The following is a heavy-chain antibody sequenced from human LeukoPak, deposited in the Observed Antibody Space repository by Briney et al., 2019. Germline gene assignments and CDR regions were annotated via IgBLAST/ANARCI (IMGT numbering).Heavy chain of an antibody. V-gene: IGHV3-74*01. CDR3: EREYNSGPKKTDAFNI. CDR2: ISGDEIWT. Sequence: GGSLRLSCAASGFTLSNHWMHWVRQAPGKGLVWVSRISGDEIWTSYADSVKGRFIISRDNAKDTLYLQMNSLRTEDTAVYYWEREYNSGPKKTDAFNIWAKGQWSPSLQ. D-gene: IGHD3-22*01. J-gene: IGHJ3*02. CDR1: GFTLSNHW.